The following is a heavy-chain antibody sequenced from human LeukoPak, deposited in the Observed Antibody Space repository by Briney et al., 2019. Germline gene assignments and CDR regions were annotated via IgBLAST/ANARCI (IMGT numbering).Heavy chain of an antibody. V-gene: IGHV1-18*01. Sequence: ASVKVSCKASGYTFTSYGISWVRQAPGQGPEWMGWISAYNGNTNYAQKLQGRVTMTTDTSTSTAYMELRSLRSDDTAVYYCARDGGIAAAGLSFDYWGQGTLVTVSS. D-gene: IGHD6-13*01. CDR2: ISAYNGNT. J-gene: IGHJ4*02. CDR1: GYTFTSYG. CDR3: ARDGGIAAAGLSFDY.